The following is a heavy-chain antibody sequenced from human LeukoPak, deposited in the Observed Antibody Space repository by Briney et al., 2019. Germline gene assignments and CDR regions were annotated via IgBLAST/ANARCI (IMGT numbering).Heavy chain of an antibody. Sequence: GGSLRLSCAASGFTVSSNYMSWVRQAPGKGLEWVSVIYSGGSTYYADSVKGRFTISRDNSKNTLYLQMNSLRAEDTAVYYCARDRFSAAPTFGPVDYWGQGTLVTVSS. V-gene: IGHV3-53*05. J-gene: IGHJ4*02. CDR1: GFTVSSNY. D-gene: IGHD3-16*01. CDR3: ARDRFSAAPTFGPVDY. CDR2: IYSGGST.